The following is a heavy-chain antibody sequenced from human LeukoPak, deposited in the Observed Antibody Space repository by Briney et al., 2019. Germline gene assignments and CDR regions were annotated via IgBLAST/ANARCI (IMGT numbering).Heavy chain of an antibody. Sequence: ASVKVSCKASGYTFTGYYMRWVRQAPGQGLEWMGWINPNSGGTNYAQKFQGRVTMTRDTSISTAYMELSRLGSDDTAVYYCARERMVRGVYNWFDPWGQGTLVTVSS. V-gene: IGHV1-2*02. CDR3: ARERMVRGVYNWFDP. CDR2: INPNSGGT. CDR1: GYTFTGYY. J-gene: IGHJ5*02. D-gene: IGHD3-10*01.